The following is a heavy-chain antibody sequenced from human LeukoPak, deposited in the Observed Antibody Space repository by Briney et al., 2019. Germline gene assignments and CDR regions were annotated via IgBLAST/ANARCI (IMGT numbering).Heavy chain of an antibody. CDR3: AKDMPPRFGELPSPIDY. D-gene: IGHD3-10*01. J-gene: IGHJ4*02. Sequence: GGSLRLSCAASGFTFSSYGMHWVRQAPGKGLEWVAVISYDGSNKYYADSVKGRFTISRDNSKNTLYLQMNSLRAEGTAVYYCAKDMPPRFGELPSPIDYWGQGTLVTVSS. CDR2: ISYDGSNK. CDR1: GFTFSSYG. V-gene: IGHV3-30*18.